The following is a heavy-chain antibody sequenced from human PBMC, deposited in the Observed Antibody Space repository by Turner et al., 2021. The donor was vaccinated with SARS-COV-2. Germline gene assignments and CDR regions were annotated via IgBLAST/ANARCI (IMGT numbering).Heavy chain of an antibody. V-gene: IGHV3-21*01. CDR1: GFTFSSYT. D-gene: IGHD3-22*01. Sequence: EVQLVESGGGLVKPGGSLRLSCAPSGFTFSSYTMYWVRQAPGKGLEWVSSISSSSSYIYYADSVKGRFTISRDNAKNSLYLQMNSLRAEDTAVYYCARGTYYYDSSVYSGTNWFDPWGQGTLVTVSS. CDR3: ARGTYYYDSSVYSGTNWFDP. J-gene: IGHJ5*02. CDR2: ISSSSSYI.